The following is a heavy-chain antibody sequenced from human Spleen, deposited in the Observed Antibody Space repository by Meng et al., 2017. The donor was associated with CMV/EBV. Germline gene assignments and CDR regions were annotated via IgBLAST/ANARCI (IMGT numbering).Heavy chain of an antibody. Sequence: SGFTFSTYAMYWVRQAPGKGLEWVSIISYDGSEKYYADSVKGRFTTSRDNSKNTLYLQMKSLTTDDTAVYYCAPPGWSGELSSADYWGQGALVTVSS. J-gene: IGHJ4*02. CDR1: GFTFSTYA. CDR2: ISYDGSEK. D-gene: IGHD3-10*01. V-gene: IGHV3-30-3*01. CDR3: APPGWSGELSSADY.